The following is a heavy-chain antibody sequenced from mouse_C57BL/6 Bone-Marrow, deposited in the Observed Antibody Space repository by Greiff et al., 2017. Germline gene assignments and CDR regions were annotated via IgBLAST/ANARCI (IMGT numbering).Heavy chain of an antibody. V-gene: IGHV1-49*01. Sequence: LVESGAELARPGYSVKLSCKASFFAFLASAMNWVKQRPGHGLEWIGSFTMSSDATEYSENFKGKATLTANTSSSTAYMERSSLTSEDSAVYYCARARVGSYHYMDYWGQGTTLTVSS. J-gene: IGHJ2*01. CDR1: FFAFLASA. CDR2: FTMSSDAT. CDR3: ARARVGSYHYMDY. D-gene: IGHD1-1*02.